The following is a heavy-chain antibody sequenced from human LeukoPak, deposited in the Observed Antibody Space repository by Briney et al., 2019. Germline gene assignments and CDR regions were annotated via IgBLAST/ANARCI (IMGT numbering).Heavy chain of an antibody. CDR3: AKSVASDAY. CDR1: GFTFSSYG. V-gene: IGHV3-30*18. J-gene: IGHJ4*02. Sequence: PGGSLRLTCAASGFTFSSYGMHWVRQAPGKGLEWPAVISYDGNNKYYADSVRGRFTISRDNSKNTLFLQMNSLRPEDTAVYYCAKSVASDAYWGQGTLVTVSS. CDR2: ISYDGNNK. D-gene: IGHD5-12*01.